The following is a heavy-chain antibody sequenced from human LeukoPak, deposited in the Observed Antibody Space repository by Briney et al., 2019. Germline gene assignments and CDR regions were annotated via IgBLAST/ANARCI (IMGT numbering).Heavy chain of an antibody. V-gene: IGHV1-18*01. CDR1: DYILANSG. Sequence: GASVKVSCKTSDYILANSGINWVRQAPGQGLEWMGWISASKGKTNYAQKFQGRVTMTTDTSANTAYMELTSLTSDDTAVYYCAKDKTIGGSTRTPFDCWGQGTLVTVSS. CDR3: AKDKTIGGSTRTPFDC. J-gene: IGHJ4*02. CDR2: ISASKGKT. D-gene: IGHD1-26*01.